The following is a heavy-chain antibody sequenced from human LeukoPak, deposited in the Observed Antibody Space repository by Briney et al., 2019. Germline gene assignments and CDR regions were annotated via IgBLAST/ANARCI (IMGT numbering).Heavy chain of an antibody. V-gene: IGHV1-18*04. CDR2: ISAYNGNT. Sequence: ASVKVSCKASGYTFTSYGISWVRQAPGQGLEWMGWISAYNGNTNYAQKLQGRVTMTTDTSTSTAYMELRSLRSDDTAVYYCARTTVTHPKDDFYYGMDVWGKGTTVTVSS. CDR1: GYTFTSYG. CDR3: ARTTVTHPKDDFYYGMDV. J-gene: IGHJ6*04. D-gene: IGHD4-17*01.